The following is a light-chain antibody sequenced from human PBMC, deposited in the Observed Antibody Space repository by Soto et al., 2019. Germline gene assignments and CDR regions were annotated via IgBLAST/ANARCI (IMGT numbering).Light chain of an antibody. CDR3: AAWDDSLNGYV. V-gene: IGLV1-44*01. CDR1: SSNTGSNA. CDR2: RND. Sequence: QAVVTQPPSASGAPGQRVSISCSGSSSNTGSNAVNWFQHLPGTAPKLLIYRNDQRPSGVPDRFSGSKSGASASLVINGLQSADESDYYCAAWDDSLNGYVFGTGTKLTVL. J-gene: IGLJ1*01.